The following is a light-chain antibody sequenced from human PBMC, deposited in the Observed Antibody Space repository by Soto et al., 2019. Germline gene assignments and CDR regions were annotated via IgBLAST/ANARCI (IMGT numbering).Light chain of an antibody. Sequence: VLTQPPSASGTPGQRVTISCSGSSSNIGSNTVNWYQQLPGTAPKLLIYSNNQRPSGVPDRFSGSKSGTSASLAISGLQSEDEADYYCAAWDDSLNAFYVFGTGTKVTVL. V-gene: IGLV1-44*01. CDR2: SNN. J-gene: IGLJ1*01. CDR1: SSNIGSNT. CDR3: AAWDDSLNAFYV.